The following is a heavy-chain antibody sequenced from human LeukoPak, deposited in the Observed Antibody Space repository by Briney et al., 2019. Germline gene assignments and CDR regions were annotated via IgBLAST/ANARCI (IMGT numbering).Heavy chain of an antibody. Sequence: ASVKVSCKASGYTFTGNYMHWVRQAPRQGLEWMGWINPNSGGTNYAQKFQGRVTMPRNTSISTAYMELGRLRSDDTAVYYCARETAGSSGCDYWGQGTLVTVSS. D-gene: IGHD6-19*01. CDR3: ARETAGSSGCDY. CDR2: INPNSGGT. CDR1: GYTFTGNY. J-gene: IGHJ4*02. V-gene: IGHV1-2*02.